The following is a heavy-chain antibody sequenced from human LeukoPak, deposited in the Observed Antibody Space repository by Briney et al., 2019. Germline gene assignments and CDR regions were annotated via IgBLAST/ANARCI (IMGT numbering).Heavy chain of an antibody. CDR3: ANSPGRYSLWFDP. D-gene: IGHD1-14*01. Sequence: SETLSLTCAVSGGSISSGGYSWSWIRQPPGKGLEWIGYIYHSGSTYYNPSLKSLVTISVDRSKNQFSLMLSSVTAADTAVYYRANSPGRYSLWFDPWGQGTLVTVSS. V-gene: IGHV4-30-2*01. CDR1: GGSISSGGYS. J-gene: IGHJ5*02. CDR2: IYHSGST.